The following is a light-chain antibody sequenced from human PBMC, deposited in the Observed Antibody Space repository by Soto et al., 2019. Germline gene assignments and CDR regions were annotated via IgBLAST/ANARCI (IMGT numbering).Light chain of an antibody. CDR1: NNDVGSYNY. Sequence: IFCTRNNNDVGSYNYVSWYQHHPGKVPQLMIYDVSNRPSGVSNRFSGSKSGNTASLTISGLQAEDEADYYCSSYTSSNTYVFGTGTKVTVL. V-gene: IGLV2-14*03. CDR3: SSYTSSNTYV. CDR2: DVS. J-gene: IGLJ1*01.